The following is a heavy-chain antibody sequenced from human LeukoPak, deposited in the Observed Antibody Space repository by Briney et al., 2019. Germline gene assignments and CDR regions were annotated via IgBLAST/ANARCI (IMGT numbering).Heavy chain of an antibody. CDR1: GGSISSSSYY. D-gene: IGHD3-10*01. J-gene: IGHJ4*02. CDR3: ANYGSGSSFDY. CDR2: IYYSGST. V-gene: IGHV4-39*07. Sequence: SETLSLTCSVSGGSISSSSYYWGWIRQPPGKGLEWIGSIYYSGSTYYNPSLKSRVTISVDTSKNQFSLKLSSVTAADTAVYYCANYGSGSSFDYWGQGTLVTVSS.